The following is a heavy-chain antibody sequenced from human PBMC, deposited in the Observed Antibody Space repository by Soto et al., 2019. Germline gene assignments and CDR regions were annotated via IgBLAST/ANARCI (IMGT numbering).Heavy chain of an antibody. V-gene: IGHV1-69*02. CDR1: GDTFTFYS. D-gene: IGHD3-10*01. J-gene: IGHJ4*02. CDR3: ASSYGSGYRAFDY. Sequence: QVPLVQSGAEVKKPGSSVRVSCKASGDTFTFYSINWVRQAPGLGLEWMGRINPILSMSNYDQRFQGRVTMTADKSTSTAYMELSSLRSEDTAMYYCASSYGSGYRAFDYWGQGALVTVSS. CDR2: INPILSMS.